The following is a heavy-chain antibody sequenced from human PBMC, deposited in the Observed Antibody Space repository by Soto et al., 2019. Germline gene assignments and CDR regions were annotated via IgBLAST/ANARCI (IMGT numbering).Heavy chain of an antibody. D-gene: IGHD2-15*01. J-gene: IGHJ4*02. CDR3: ARDQGYCSGGSCYVAGY. Sequence: EVQLVESGGGLVQPGGSLRLSCAASGFTFSSYWMHWVRQAPGKGLVWVSRINSDGSSTGYADSVMGRFTISRDNAKKTLYLQRNSLGAEDTAVYYCARDQGYCSGGSCYVAGYWGQGTLVTVSS. V-gene: IGHV3-74*01. CDR1: GFTFSSYW. CDR2: INSDGSST.